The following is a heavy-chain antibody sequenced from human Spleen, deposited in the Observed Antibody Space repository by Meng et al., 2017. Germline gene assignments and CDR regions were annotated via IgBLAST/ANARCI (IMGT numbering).Heavy chain of an antibody. CDR3: AREYYDSRGYYSDDFDY. CDR1: GFTFSSYE. D-gene: IGHD3-22*01. V-gene: IGHV3-48*03. Sequence: GESLKISCASSGFTFSSYEMNWVRQAPGKGLEWVSYISSSGTTIHSADSVKGRFTISRDNAKNSLYLQMNSLRAEDTAVYYCAREYYDSRGYYSDDFDYWGQGTLVTVSS. CDR2: ISSSGTTI. J-gene: IGHJ4*02.